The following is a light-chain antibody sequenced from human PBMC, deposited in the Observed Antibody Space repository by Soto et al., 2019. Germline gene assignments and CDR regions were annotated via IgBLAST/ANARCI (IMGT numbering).Light chain of an antibody. CDR3: QSADSSGTYYV. V-gene: IGLV3-25*02. Sequence: SYELTQPPSVSVSPGQTARITCSGDALPKQYAYWYQQTPGQAPVLVIYKDSERPSGIPERFSGSSSGTTVTLTISGVQAEDEADYYCQSADSSGTYYVFGTGTKVTV. CDR2: KDS. J-gene: IGLJ1*01. CDR1: ALPKQY.